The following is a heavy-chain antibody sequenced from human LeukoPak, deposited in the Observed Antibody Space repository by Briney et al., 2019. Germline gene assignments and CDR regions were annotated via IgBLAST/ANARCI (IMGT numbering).Heavy chain of an antibody. D-gene: IGHD4-17*01. J-gene: IGHJ5*01. CDR1: GGSFSTYY. CDR3: ATPAVTTWGRGLDF. Sequence: PSETLSLTCAVYGGSFSTYYWSWIRRPPGKGLEWIGEISHSGSTNYNPSLKSRVTISVDTSKNQFSLKLSSVTAADKAVYYCATPAVTTWGRGLDFWGHGTRVTVSS. V-gene: IGHV4-34*01. CDR2: ISHSGST.